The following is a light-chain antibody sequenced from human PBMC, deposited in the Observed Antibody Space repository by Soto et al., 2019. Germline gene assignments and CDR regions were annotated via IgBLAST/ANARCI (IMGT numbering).Light chain of an antibody. Sequence: EIVLTQSPGTLSLPPGERATLSCRASQSVSSNYLAWYQQKPGQAPRVLIYDVSTRATGIPDRFSGSGSGTDCTLTISRLEPEDFAVYYCQQYGSAPRTFGQGTKVEIK. CDR2: DVS. CDR1: QSVSSNY. V-gene: IGKV3-20*01. CDR3: QQYGSAPRT. J-gene: IGKJ1*01.